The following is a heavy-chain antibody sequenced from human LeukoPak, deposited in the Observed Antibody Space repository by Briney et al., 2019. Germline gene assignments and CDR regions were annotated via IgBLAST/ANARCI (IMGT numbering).Heavy chain of an antibody. CDR1: GYTFTSYD. D-gene: IGHD3-10*01. Sequence: ASVKVSCKASGYTFTSYDINWVRQAPGQGLEWMGWINPNSGGTNYAQKFQGRVTMTRDTSISTAYMELSRLRSDDTAVYYCARDQLVLWFGEHAFDIWGQGTMVTDSS. V-gene: IGHV1-2*02. CDR2: INPNSGGT. CDR3: ARDQLVLWFGEHAFDI. J-gene: IGHJ3*02.